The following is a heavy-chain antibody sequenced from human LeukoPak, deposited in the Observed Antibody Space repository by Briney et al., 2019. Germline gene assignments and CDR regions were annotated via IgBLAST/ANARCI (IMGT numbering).Heavy chain of an antibody. CDR2: ISGDGSTT. CDR3: ARSQFDY. J-gene: IGHJ4*02. Sequence: GGSLRLSCATSGFAFSSYWMLWVRHVPGKGLVWVSRISGDGSTTTYAASVKGRFTISRDNTNNILYLQMNSLRAEDTAIYYCARSQFDYWGQGILVTVTS. V-gene: IGHV3-74*01. CDR1: GFAFSSYW.